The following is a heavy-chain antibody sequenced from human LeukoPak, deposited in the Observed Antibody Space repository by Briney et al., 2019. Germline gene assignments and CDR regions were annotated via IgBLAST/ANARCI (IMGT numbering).Heavy chain of an antibody. V-gene: IGHV3-30*03. J-gene: IGHJ2*01. D-gene: IGHD3-10*01. Sequence: GGSLRLSCAASGFTFSSYGMHWVRQAPGKGLEWVAVISYDGSNKYYADSVKGRFTISRDNSKNTLYLQMNSLRAEDTAVYYCARDGKADYYGSGNPPRYWYFDLWGRGTLVTVSS. CDR3: ARDGKADYYGSGNPPRYWYFDL. CDR2: ISYDGSNK. CDR1: GFTFSSYG.